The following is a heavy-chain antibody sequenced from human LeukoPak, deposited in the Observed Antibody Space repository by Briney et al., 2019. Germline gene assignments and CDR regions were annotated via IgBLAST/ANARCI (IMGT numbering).Heavy chain of an antibody. Sequence: GASVKVSCKASGYTFTAYYLHWVRQAPGQGLEWMGWINPNSGGTNYAQKFQGRVTMTRDTSISTVYMELSRLRSDDTAVYYCARDGGCYHLLYWFDPWGQGTLVTVSS. CDR2: INPNSGGT. V-gene: IGHV1-2*02. D-gene: IGHD2-2*01. J-gene: IGHJ5*02. CDR1: GYTFTAYY. CDR3: ARDGGCYHLLYWFDP.